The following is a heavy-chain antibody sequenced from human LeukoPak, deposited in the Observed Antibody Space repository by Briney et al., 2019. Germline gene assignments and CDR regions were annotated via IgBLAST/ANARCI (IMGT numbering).Heavy chain of an antibody. D-gene: IGHD2-21*01. Sequence: GGSLRLSCAASGVTVSNNYLSWVRQAPGKGLEWVSVIYSGGSTYYADSVKGRFTISRDNAKNTLYLQMNALRVEDTAVYYCATSPVISRDWGQGTLVTVSS. V-gene: IGHV3-66*01. CDR2: IYSGGST. J-gene: IGHJ4*02. CDR1: GVTVSNNY. CDR3: ATSPVISRD.